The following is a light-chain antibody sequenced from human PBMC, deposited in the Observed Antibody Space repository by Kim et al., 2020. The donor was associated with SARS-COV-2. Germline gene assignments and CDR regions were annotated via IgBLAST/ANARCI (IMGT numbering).Light chain of an antibody. Sequence: ASVGNRATITCRASQDISNYLAWFQLKPGKAPKLLIYAASALQPGVPSRFSGSGSGTDFTLTVTSLQPEDVATYYCQKCDSAPWTFGQGTKVDI. CDR2: AAS. CDR1: QDISNY. J-gene: IGKJ1*01. V-gene: IGKV1-27*01. CDR3: QKCDSAPWT.